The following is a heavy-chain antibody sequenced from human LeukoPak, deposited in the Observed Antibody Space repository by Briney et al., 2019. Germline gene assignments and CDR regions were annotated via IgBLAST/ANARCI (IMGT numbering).Heavy chain of an antibody. CDR2: ISGDGGST. D-gene: IGHD6-19*01. J-gene: IGHJ4*02. CDR1: GFTFDDYA. Sequence: GGSLRLSCAASGFTFDDYAMHWVRQAPGKGLEWVSLISGDGGSTYYADSVKGRFTMSRDNSKNSLYLQMNSLRTEDIALYYCAKDRRSGPYYFDYWGQGTLVTVSS. V-gene: IGHV3-43*02. CDR3: AKDRRSGPYYFDY.